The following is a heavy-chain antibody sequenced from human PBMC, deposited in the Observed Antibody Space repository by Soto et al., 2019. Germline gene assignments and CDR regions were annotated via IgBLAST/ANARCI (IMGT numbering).Heavy chain of an antibody. V-gene: IGHV4-59*01. CDR3: ARDREYYDSSGLYFDY. Sequence: QVQLQESGPGLVKPSETLSLTSTVSGVSISDYYWSWIRQPPGKGLEWIGYIYYSGNTNYNPSLKSRDTISEHPSKNQSSLRLSSLTTADTAVYYCARDREYYDSSGLYFDYWGQGTLVTVSS. J-gene: IGHJ4*02. D-gene: IGHD3-22*01. CDR2: IYYSGNT. CDR1: GVSISDYY.